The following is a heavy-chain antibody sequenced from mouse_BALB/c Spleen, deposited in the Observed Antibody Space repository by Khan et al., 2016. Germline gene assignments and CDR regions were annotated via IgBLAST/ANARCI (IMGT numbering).Heavy chain of an antibody. CDR3: ARRVSMITTGLAY. D-gene: IGHD2-4*01. CDR2: INPSSNYT. J-gene: IGHJ3*01. Sequence: QVQLQQSGAELARPGASVKMSCKTSGYIFTSYTMHWVKQRPGQGLEWIGYINPSSNYTDYNQKFKDKATLTADKSSSTAYMQLNSLTSEDSAIXDCARRVSMITTGLAYWGQGTLVTVSA. CDR1: GYIFTSYT. V-gene: IGHV1-4*01.